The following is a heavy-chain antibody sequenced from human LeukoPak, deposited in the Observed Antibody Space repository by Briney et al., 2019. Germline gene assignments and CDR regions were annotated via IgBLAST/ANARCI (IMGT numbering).Heavy chain of an antibody. J-gene: IGHJ4*02. V-gene: IGHV4-59*08. CDR2: IYYSGST. CDR1: GGSISSYY. D-gene: IGHD3-22*01. CDR3: ARTGSGSITELDY. Sequence: PSETLSLTCTVSGGSISSYYWSWIRQPPGEGLEWIGYIYYSGSTNYNPSLKSRVTISVDTSKNQFSLNLSSVTAADTAVYYCARTGSGSITELDYWGQGTLVTVSS.